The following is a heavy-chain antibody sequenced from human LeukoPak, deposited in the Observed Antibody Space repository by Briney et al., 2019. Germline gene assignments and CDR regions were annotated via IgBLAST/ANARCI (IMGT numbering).Heavy chain of an antibody. CDR1: GYTFTGYY. Sequence: ASVKVSCKASGYTFTGYYMHWVRQAPGQGLEWMGWINPNSGGTNYAQKFQGRVTMTRDTSISTAYMELSRLRSDDTAVYYCARASLVDGYNSTLFYFDYWGQGTLVTVSS. CDR2: INPNSGGT. V-gene: IGHV1-2*02. CDR3: ARASLVDGYNSTLFYFDY. J-gene: IGHJ4*02. D-gene: IGHD5-24*01.